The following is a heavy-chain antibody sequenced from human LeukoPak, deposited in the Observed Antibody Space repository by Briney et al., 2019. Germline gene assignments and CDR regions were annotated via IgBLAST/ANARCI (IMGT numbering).Heavy chain of an antibody. CDR1: GGSISSGGYS. V-gene: IGHV4-31*03. CDR2: IYYSGST. J-gene: IGHJ4*02. CDR3: ASAKGYQLLYFDY. Sequence: PSETLSLTCTVSGGSISSGGYSWSWIRQHPGKGLEWIGYIYYSGSTYYNSSLKSRVTISVDTSKNQFSLKLSSVTAADTAVYYCASAKGYQLLYFDYWGQGTLITVSS. D-gene: IGHD2-2*02.